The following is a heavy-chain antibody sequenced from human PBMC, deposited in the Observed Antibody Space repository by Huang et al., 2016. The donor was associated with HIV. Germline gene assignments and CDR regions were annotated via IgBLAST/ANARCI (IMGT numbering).Heavy chain of an antibody. V-gene: IGHV1-69*01. CDR1: GGTFSSSG. CDR2: IIPMFGTA. D-gene: IGHD6-19*01. J-gene: IGHJ2*01. Sequence: QAQLVQSGAEVKKPGSSVKVSCQASGGTFSSSGISWGRQAPVQGLEWMGGIIPMFGTANYAQKFQGRVTSTADEATSTADMELSSLRSEDTAVYYCARSLYSSGWTYWYFDLWGRGTLVTVSS. CDR3: ARSLYSSGWTYWYFDL.